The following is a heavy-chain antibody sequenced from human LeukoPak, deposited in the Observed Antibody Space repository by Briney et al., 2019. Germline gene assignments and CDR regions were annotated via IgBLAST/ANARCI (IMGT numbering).Heavy chain of an antibody. CDR2: IRSKAYGGTI. J-gene: IGHJ4*02. CDR3: IRGRVHLDY. V-gene: IGHV3-49*04. CDR1: GFTFGDYA. Sequence: GGSLRLSCEVSGFTFGDYAMTWVRQAPGKGLEWVGFIRSKAYGGTIEYAASVRGRFTISRDDSKSSAYLQMNSLKTEDTAVYYCIRGRVHLDYWGQGTLVTVSS.